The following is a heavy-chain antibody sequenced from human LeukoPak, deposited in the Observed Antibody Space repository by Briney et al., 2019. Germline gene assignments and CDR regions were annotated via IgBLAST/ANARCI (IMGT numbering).Heavy chain of an antibody. J-gene: IGHJ4*02. CDR1: GFTFSTYS. Sequence: GSLRLSCAASGFTFSTYSMNWVRQTPGKGLEWVSYISRSSSSIYYADSVKGRFTISRDNAKNSLYLQMNSLRAEDTAVYYCARRGEDCSGGNCYYVYWGQGTLVTVSS. V-gene: IGHV3-48*01. D-gene: IGHD2-15*01. CDR2: ISRSSSSI. CDR3: ARRGEDCSGGNCYYVY.